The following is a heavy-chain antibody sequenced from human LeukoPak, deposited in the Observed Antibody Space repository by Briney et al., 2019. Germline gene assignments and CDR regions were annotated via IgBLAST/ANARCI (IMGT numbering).Heavy chain of an antibody. V-gene: IGHV3-21*04. J-gene: IGHJ3*02. Sequence: GGSLRLSCAASGFTFSSYNMNWVRQAPGKGLEWVSSISSTSRSYIYYADSVKGRFTISRDNARNSLYLQMNILRAEDTALYYCAKDKGYIGEDAFDIWGQGTMVTVSS. CDR3: AKDKGYIGEDAFDI. CDR2: ISSTSRSYI. CDR1: GFTFSSYN. D-gene: IGHD6-13*01.